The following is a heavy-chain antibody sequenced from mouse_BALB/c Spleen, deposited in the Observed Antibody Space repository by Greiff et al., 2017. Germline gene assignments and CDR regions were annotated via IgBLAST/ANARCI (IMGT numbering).Heavy chain of an antibody. J-gene: IGHJ3*01. D-gene: IGHD2-1*01. Sequence: VQLKESGAELVRPGTSVKVSCKASGYAFTNYLIEWVKQRPGQGLEWIGVINPGSGGTNYNEKFKGKATLTADKSSSTAYMQLSSLTSDDSAVYFCARSGGNYWFAYWGQGTLVTVSA. CDR1: GYAFTNYL. CDR2: INPGSGGT. V-gene: IGHV1-54*01. CDR3: ARSGGNYWFAY.